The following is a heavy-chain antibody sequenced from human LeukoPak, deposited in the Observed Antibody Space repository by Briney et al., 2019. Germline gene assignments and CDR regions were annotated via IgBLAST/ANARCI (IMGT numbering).Heavy chain of an antibody. CDR2: IYYSGNT. V-gene: IGHV4-59*08. D-gene: IGHD1-7*01. Sequence: KPSETLSLTCTVSGASISSFYWTWIRQPPGKGLEWIGYIYYSGNTNYNPSLKSRLTRSLDTSKNQFSLKLSSVTAADTAVYYCARLGGTTPNSDYWGQGTLVTVSS. CDR3: ARLGGTTPNSDY. CDR1: GASISSFY. J-gene: IGHJ4*02.